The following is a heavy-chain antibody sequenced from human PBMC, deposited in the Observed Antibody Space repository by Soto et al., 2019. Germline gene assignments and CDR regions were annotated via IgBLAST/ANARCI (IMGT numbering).Heavy chain of an antibody. CDR2: ISGSGGST. Sequence: GGSLRLSCAASGLTFSSYAMSWVRQAPGKGLEWVSAISGSGGSTYYADSVKGRFTISRDNSKNTLYLQMNSLRAEDTAVYYCAANFGVVPAAIGYYGMDVWGQGTTVTVSS. J-gene: IGHJ6*02. D-gene: IGHD2-2*01. CDR1: GLTFSSYA. V-gene: IGHV3-23*01. CDR3: AANFGVVPAAIGYYGMDV.